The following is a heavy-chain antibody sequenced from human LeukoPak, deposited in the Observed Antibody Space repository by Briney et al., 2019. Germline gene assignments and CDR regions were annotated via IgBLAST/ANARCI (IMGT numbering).Heavy chain of an antibody. V-gene: IGHV3-48*03. D-gene: IGHD3-22*01. CDR3: ARVDTSGFYP. CDR1: GFTFSSYE. Sequence: GGSLRLSCAAAGFTFSSYEINWVRQAPGKGLEWVSSISSSGSTIYYADSVKGRFTISRDNAKNSLYLQMNSLRAEDTAVYYYARVDTSGFYPWGQGTLVTVSS. J-gene: IGHJ5*02. CDR2: ISSSGSTI.